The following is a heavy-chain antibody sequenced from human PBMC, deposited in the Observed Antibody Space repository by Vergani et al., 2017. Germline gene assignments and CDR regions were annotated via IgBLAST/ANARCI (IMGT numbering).Heavy chain of an antibody. V-gene: IGHV4-39*01. CDR1: GMSISNHNYY. Sequence: QLQLQESGPPLVKPSQTLSLTCSLSGMSISNHNYYWAWIRQPPGKGLEWIGSIYESRKHNYSPSLNNRVSISVDTSKNQFALNLTSVTAADTAVYYCARHLRQLARNDVFDIWGHGTLVTVSS. J-gene: IGHJ3*02. D-gene: IGHD6-6*01. CDR2: IYESRKH. CDR3: ARHLRQLARNDVFDI.